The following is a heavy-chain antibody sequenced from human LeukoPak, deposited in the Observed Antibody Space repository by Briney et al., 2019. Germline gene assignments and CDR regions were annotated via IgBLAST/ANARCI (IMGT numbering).Heavy chain of an antibody. D-gene: IGHD3-22*01. V-gene: IGHV1-18*01. J-gene: IGHJ4*02. CDR1: GYTFTSYG. Sequence: ASVKVSCKASGYTFTSYGISWVRQAPGQGLEWMGWISAYNGNTNYAQKLQGRVTMTTDTSTSTAYMELRSLRSDDTAVYYCARSPNYYDSSGYWHYWGQGTLVTVSS. CDR2: ISAYNGNT. CDR3: ARSPNYYDSSGYWHY.